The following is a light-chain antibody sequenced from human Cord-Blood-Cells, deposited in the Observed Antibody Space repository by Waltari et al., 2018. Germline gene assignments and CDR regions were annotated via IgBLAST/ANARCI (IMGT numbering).Light chain of an antibody. CDR1: SSDVGGYNN. CDR2: DVS. CDR3: SSYTSSSTLYV. V-gene: IGLV2-14*01. Sequence: QSTLTQPASVSGSPGQATTIPCTRASSDVGGYNNFSWYQQHPGKAPKLMIYDVSNRPSGVSNRFSGSKSSNTASLTISALQAEDDADYYCSSYTSSSTLYVFGTGTKVTVL. J-gene: IGLJ1*01.